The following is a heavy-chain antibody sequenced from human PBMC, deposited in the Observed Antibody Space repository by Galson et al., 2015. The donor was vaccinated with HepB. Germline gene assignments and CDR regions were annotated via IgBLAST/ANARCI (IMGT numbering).Heavy chain of an antibody. CDR2: ISYGEDNK. CDR3: ATPWDYGDSG. D-gene: IGHD4-17*01. J-gene: IGHJ4*02. CDR1: GFTFTSYG. V-gene: IGHV3-30*03. Sequence: SLRLSCAASGFTFTSYGMHWVRQAPGKGLEWVAIISYGEDNKYYADSVKGRFTISRDNSKNTLYLQMNSPRPEDTAVYYCATPWDYGDSGWGQGTLVTVSS.